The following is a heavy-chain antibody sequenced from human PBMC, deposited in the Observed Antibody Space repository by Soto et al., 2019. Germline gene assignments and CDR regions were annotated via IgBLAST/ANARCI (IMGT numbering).Heavy chain of an antibody. CDR3: ARGSTTVDYFDY. Sequence: QVQLQESGPGLVKPSETLSLTCTVSGGSISSYYWSWIRQPPGKGLEWIGYIYYSGSTNYNPSLKSRVTISVDTSKNQFSLKLSSVTAADTAVYYCARGSTTVDYFDYWGQGTLVTVSS. CDR1: GGSISSYY. V-gene: IGHV4-59*01. J-gene: IGHJ4*02. CDR2: IYYSGST. D-gene: IGHD4-17*01.